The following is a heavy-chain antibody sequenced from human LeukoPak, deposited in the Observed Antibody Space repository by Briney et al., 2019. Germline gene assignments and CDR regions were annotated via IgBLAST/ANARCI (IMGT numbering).Heavy chain of an antibody. CDR1: GGSISSHY. CDR2: IYHSGST. Sequence: SETLSLTCTVSGGSISSHYWSWIRQPPGKGLEWIGYIYHSGSTNYNPSLKSRVTISVDTSKNQFSLKLSSVTAADTAVYYCARGILDFWSGYLASGYYYYYMDVWGKGTTVTVSS. J-gene: IGHJ6*03. V-gene: IGHV4-59*11. CDR3: ARGILDFWSGYLASGYYYYYMDV. D-gene: IGHD3-3*01.